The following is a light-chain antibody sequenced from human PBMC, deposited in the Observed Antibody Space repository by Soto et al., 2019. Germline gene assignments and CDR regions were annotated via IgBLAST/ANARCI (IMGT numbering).Light chain of an antibody. Sequence: EIVMTQSPLSLPVTPGEPASISCRSNQSLLHNNGYNYLHWYLQKPGQSPQLLIYLGTTRASGSGVHERFSGSGSGTDFTLKISRVEAEDVGVYYCMQSLQTPFTFGPGTKVDIK. J-gene: IGKJ3*01. V-gene: IGKV2-28*01. CDR3: MQSLQTPFT. CDR2: LGT. CDR1: QSLLHNNGYNY.